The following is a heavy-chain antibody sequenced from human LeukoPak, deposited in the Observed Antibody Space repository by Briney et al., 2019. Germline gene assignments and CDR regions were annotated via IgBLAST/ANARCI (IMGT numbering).Heavy chain of an antibody. J-gene: IGHJ4*02. CDR3: ARETDGGSSSWYPGCFDY. D-gene: IGHD6-13*01. Sequence: PSETLSLTCTVSGGSISSYYWSWIRQPAGKGLEWIGRIYTSGSTNYNPSLKSRVTMSVDTSKNQFSLKLSSVTAADTAVYYCARETDGGSSSWYPGCFDYWGQGTLVTVSS. CDR2: IYTSGST. CDR1: GGSISSYY. V-gene: IGHV4-4*07.